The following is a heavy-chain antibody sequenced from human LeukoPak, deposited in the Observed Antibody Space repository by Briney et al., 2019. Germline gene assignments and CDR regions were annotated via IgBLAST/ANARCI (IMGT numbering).Heavy chain of an antibody. CDR1: GGSFSGYY. CDR3: ARFSEAYYDILTGYYRYPHFDY. J-gene: IGHJ4*02. D-gene: IGHD3-9*01. V-gene: IGHV4-34*01. Sequence: KPSETLSLTCAVYGGSFSGYYWSWIRQPPGKGPEWIGEINHSGSTNYNPSLKSRVTISVDTSKNQFSLKLSSVTAADTAVYYCARFSEAYYDILTGYYRYPHFDYWGQGTLVTVSS. CDR2: INHSGST.